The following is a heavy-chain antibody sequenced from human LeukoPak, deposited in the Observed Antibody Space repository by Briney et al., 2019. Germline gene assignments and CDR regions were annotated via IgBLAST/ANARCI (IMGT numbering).Heavy chain of an antibody. Sequence: KPGGSLRPSCAASGFTFNNYYMSWIRQAPGKGLEWVSYISSSATNIQYADSVKGRFTISRDNAKNSLFLQMNSLRAEDTAVYYCARVDFYYDSSGYVGEYFQHWGQGILVTVSS. V-gene: IGHV3-11*01. CDR2: ISSSATNI. CDR3: ARVDFYYDSSGYVGEYFQH. D-gene: IGHD3-22*01. CDR1: GFTFNNYY. J-gene: IGHJ1*01.